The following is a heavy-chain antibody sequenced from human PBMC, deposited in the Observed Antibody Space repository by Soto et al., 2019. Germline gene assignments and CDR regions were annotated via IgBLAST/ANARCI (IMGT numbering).Heavy chain of an antibody. V-gene: IGHV3-21*06. J-gene: IGHJ4*02. CDR1: GLTFTRYS. Sequence: GGSLRLSCAASGLTFTRYSMNWVRQAPGKGLEWVSSISSTTNYIYYADSVKGRFTISRDNTKSSLFLQMNSLGVEDTAVYYCARGGGGGLFEHWGQGVLVTVSS. CDR3: ARGGGGGLFEH. CDR2: ISSTTNYI. D-gene: IGHD2-21*01.